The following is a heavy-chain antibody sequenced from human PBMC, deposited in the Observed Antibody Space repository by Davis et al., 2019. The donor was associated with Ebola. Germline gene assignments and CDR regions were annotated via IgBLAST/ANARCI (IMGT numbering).Heavy chain of an antibody. V-gene: IGHV1-46*01. CDR2: INPSGCST. Sequence: SVTVSCKASGYTFTSYYMHWVRQAPGQGLEWMGIINPSGCSTSYAQKFQGRVTMTRDTSTSTVYMELRSLRSEDTAVYYCARGIAAAGSFYYYYYGMDVWGQGTTVTVSS. D-gene: IGHD6-13*01. CDR1: GYTFTSYY. J-gene: IGHJ6*02. CDR3: ARGIAAAGSFYYYYYGMDV.